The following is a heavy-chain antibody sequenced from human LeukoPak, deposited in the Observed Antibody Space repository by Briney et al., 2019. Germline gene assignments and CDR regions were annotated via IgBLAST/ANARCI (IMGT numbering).Heavy chain of an antibody. D-gene: IGHD2-8*01. J-gene: IGHJ3*02. CDR1: GYTFTGYY. CDR3: ARDRGGCTNGVCYTHDAFDI. Sequence: ASVKVSCKASGYTFTGYYMHWVRQAPGQGLEWMGRINPNSGGTNYAQKFQGRVTMTRDTSISTAYMELSRLRSDDTAVYYCARDRGGCTNGVCYTHDAFDIWGQGTMVTVSS. V-gene: IGHV1-2*06. CDR2: INPNSGGT.